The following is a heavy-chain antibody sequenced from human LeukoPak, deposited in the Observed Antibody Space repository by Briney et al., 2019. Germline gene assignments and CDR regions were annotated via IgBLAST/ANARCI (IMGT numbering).Heavy chain of an antibody. V-gene: IGHV3-23*01. CDR1: GFTFSSYS. CDR3: AKDPASHCYDRSGYFYFIGPRPRLFDY. D-gene: IGHD3-22*01. CDR2: ISGSGGST. Sequence: PGGSLRLSCAASGFTFSSYSMTWVRQAPGKGLEWVSAISGSGGSTYYAGSEKCRLTIARDNSKSTLYLQMSSLRAEDTAVYYWAKDPASHCYDRSGYFYFIGPRPRLFDYGGQGTLVTVSS. J-gene: IGHJ4*02.